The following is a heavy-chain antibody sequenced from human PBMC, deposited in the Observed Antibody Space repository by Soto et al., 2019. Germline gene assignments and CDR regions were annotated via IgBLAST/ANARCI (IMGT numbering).Heavy chain of an antibody. Sequence: QVQLVQSGAEVKKPGSSVKVSCKASGGTFSSYAISWVRQAPGQGLERMGGIIPIFGTANYAQKLQGRVTITAAESTSTAYMELSSLRSEDTAVYYCARSYDILTGLGLYYFDYWGQGTLVTASS. CDR1: GGTFSSYA. D-gene: IGHD3-9*01. CDR3: ARSYDILTGLGLYYFDY. J-gene: IGHJ4*02. CDR2: IIPIFGTA. V-gene: IGHV1-69*12.